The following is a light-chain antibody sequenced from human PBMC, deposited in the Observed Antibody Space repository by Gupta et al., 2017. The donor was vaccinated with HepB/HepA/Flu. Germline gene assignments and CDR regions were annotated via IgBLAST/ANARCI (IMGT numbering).Light chain of an antibody. V-gene: IGKV3-15*01. CDR3: QQYDQWPSFT. J-gene: IGKJ3*01. Sequence: IVMKQSPVTLSVSPGERATLSCTASQTVSSSVAWYQQKPGQSPRLLIYDASTRVASVPDRFSGSGCGKEFTLTINSRQSADFAVYFCQQYDQWPSFTFGHGTTVDVK. CDR1: QTVSSS. CDR2: DAS.